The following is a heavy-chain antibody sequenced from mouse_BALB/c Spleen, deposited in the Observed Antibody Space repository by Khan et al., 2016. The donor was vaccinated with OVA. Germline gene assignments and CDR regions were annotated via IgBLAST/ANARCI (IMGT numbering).Heavy chain of an antibody. CDR2: ISPGSGDT. Sequence: VQLQESGAELARPGASVKLSCKASGYTFTDYYINWVKQRTGQGLEWIGEISPGSGDTYYNEKFKGKATLTADKSSSTVYMQLSSLTAEASAVYFCARMNYFGYTFAYWGQETLVTVSA. CDR3: ARMNYFGYTFAY. CDR1: GYTFTDYY. V-gene: IGHV1-77*01. D-gene: IGHD1-2*01. J-gene: IGHJ3*01.